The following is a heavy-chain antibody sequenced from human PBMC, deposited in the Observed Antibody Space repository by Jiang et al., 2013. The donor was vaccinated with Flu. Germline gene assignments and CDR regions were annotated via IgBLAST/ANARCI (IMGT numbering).Heavy chain of an antibody. D-gene: IGHD3-22*01. CDR1: GFSLTTSGAG. CDR2: IYWDDDK. CDR3: AHRKDSSGWVYWYFDL. J-gene: IGHJ2*01. V-gene: IGHV2-5*02. Sequence: KPTQTLTLTCTFSGFSLTTSGAGVGWIRQPPGKALEWLALIYWDDDKRYSPSLKSRLTITKDTSKNQVVLTMTNMDPVDTATYYCAHRKDSSGWVYWYFDLWGRGTLVTVSS.